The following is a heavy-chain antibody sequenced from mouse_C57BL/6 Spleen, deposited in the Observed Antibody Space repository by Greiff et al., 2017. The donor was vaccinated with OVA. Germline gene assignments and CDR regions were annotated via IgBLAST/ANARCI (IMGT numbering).Heavy chain of an antibody. CDR2: INYDGSST. CDR1: GFTFSDYY. D-gene: IGHD1-1*01. V-gene: IGHV5-16*01. J-gene: IGHJ4*01. Sequence: EVKLVESAGGLVQPGSSMKLSCTASGFTFSDYYMAWVRQVPEKGLEWVANINYDGSSTYYLDSLKSRFIISRDNAKNILYLQMSSLKSEDTATYYCARDGGSSFYYAMDYWGQGTSVTVSS. CDR3: ARDGGSSFYYAMDY.